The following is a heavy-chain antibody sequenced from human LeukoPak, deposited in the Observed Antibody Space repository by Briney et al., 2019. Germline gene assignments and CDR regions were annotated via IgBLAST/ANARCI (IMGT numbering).Heavy chain of an antibody. J-gene: IGHJ6*03. Sequence: TGGSLRLSCAASGFSFSTYWVSWVRQAPGKELEWVASINQDGSEKYSVDSVKGRFTISRDNSKNTLYLQMNSLRAEDTAVYYCAKGVTYYYYMDVWGKGTTVTVSS. V-gene: IGHV3-7*01. CDR3: AKGVTYYYYMDV. CDR2: INQDGSEK. CDR1: GFSFSTYW. D-gene: IGHD3-10*01.